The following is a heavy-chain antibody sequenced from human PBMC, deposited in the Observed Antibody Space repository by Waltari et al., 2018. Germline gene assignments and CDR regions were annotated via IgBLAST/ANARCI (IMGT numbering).Heavy chain of an antibody. CDR2: IYTRGCT. J-gene: IGHJ6*02. CDR1: GASISSGIHY. D-gene: IGHD3-10*01. V-gene: IGHV4-61*02. Sequence: QVQLQGSGPGLVKPSQTLSLTCTVSGASISSGIHYWSWIRQPAGKGLEWIGRIYTRGCTNYNPSLKRRVTISLDTAKNQVSLKLNSVSAADTAIYYCAKGLTSLHSRSGYYGPQFYFYGMDVWGQGTTVTVSS. CDR3: AKGLTSLHSRSGYYGPQFYFYGMDV.